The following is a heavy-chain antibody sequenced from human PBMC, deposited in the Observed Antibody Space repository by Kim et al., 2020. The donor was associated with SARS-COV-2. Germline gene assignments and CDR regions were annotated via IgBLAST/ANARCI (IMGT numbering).Heavy chain of an antibody. V-gene: IGHV4-4*02. CDR2: GST. Sequence: GSTNYNPSLKSRVTISVDKSKNQFSLKLSSVTAADTAVYYCAAVAGAFDYWGQGTLVTVSS. D-gene: IGHD6-19*01. CDR3: AAVAGAFDY. J-gene: IGHJ4*02.